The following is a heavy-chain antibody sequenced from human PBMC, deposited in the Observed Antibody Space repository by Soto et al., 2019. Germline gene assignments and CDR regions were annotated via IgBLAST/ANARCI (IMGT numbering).Heavy chain of an antibody. CDR2: IYYSGST. CDR3: ARELVSCSGGSCYVFGWFDP. CDR1: GGSISSGGYY. V-gene: IGHV4-31*03. J-gene: IGHJ5*02. Sequence: TLSLTCTVSGGSISSGGYYWSWIRQHPGKGLEWIGYIYYSGSTYYNPSLKSRVTISVATSKNQFSLKLSSVTASDTAVYYCARELVSCSGGSCYVFGWFDPWGQGTLVTVSS. D-gene: IGHD2-15*01.